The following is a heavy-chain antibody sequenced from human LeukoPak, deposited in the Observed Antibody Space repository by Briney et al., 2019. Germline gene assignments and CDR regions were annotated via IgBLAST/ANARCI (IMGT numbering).Heavy chain of an antibody. CDR2: ISSSSSYI. CDR1: GFTFSSYS. J-gene: IGHJ4*02. V-gene: IGHV3-21*01. Sequence: GGSLRLSCAASGFTFSSYSMNWVRQAPGKGPEWVSSISSSSSYIYYADSVKGRFTISRDNAKNSLYLQMNSLRAEDTAVYYCARTPGLIPRNFDYWGQGTLVTVSS. CDR3: ARTPGLIPRNFDY.